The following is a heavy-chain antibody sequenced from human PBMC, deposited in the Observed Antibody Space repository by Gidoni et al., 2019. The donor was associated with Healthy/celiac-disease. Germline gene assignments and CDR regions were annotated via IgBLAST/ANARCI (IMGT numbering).Heavy chain of an antibody. CDR3: ANRRKVGAYY. D-gene: IGHD1-26*01. CDR1: GGSISSGGDY. Sequence: QVHLQESGPGLVKPSQTLSLTCTFSGGSISSGGDYWSWIRQHPGKGLEWIGYIYYSGSTYYNPSLKSRVTISVDTSKNQFSLKLSSGTAADTAGYYCANRRKVGAYYWGQGTLVTVSS. CDR2: IYYSGST. V-gene: IGHV4-31*03. J-gene: IGHJ4*02.